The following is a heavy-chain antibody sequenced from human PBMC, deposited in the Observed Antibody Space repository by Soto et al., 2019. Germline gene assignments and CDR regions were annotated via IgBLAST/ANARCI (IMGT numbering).Heavy chain of an antibody. D-gene: IGHD3-3*01. CDR2: IVPLFGTA. J-gene: IGHJ5*02. Sequence: QVQLVQSGAEVKEPGSSVNVSCKTSGGTFGNTAVTWVRQVPGQGLEWIGGIVPLFGTANYAQKFRGRVIITAXXXTXXAYMDLSSLRSDDTAIYYCARDGDPGYSFWSGPLGGGRFDPWGQGTLVTVSS. CDR3: ARDGDPGYSFWSGPLGGGRFDP. V-gene: IGHV1-69*12. CDR1: GGTFGNTA.